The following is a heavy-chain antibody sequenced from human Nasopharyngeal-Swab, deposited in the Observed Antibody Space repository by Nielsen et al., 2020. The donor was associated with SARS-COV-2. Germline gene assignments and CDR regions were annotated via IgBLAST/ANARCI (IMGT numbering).Heavy chain of an antibody. CDR1: GDSISSYY. V-gene: IGHV4-59*01. CDR2: IYYSGST. J-gene: IGHJ6*02. D-gene: IGHD3-3*01. Sequence: SETLSLTCPVSGDSISSYYWSWIRQPPGKGLEWIGYIYYSGSTNYNPSLKSRVTISVDTSKNQFSLKLSSVTAADTAVYYCARGGGREYDFWSGYYGMDVWGQGTTVTVSS. CDR3: ARGGGREYDFWSGYYGMDV.